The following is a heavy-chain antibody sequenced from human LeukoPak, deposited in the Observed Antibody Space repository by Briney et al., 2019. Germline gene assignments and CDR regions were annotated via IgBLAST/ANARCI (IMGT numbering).Heavy chain of an antibody. CDR2: INHSGST. V-gene: IGHV4-34*01. D-gene: IGHD2-2*01. J-gene: IGHJ5*02. CDR1: GGSFSGYY. CDR3: ARGPRLYYCSSTSCALDWFDP. Sequence: SETLSLTCSVYGGSFSGYYWSWIRQPPGKGLEWIGEINHSGSTNYNPSLTSRVTISVDPSKNQFSLKLSSVTAADTAVYYWARGPRLYYCSSTSCALDWFDPWGQGTLVTVSS.